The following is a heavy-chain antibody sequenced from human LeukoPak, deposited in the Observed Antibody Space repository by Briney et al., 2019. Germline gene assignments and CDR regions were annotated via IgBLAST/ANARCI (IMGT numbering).Heavy chain of an antibody. V-gene: IGHV4-59*01. CDR2: MYYSGST. Sequence: SETLSLTCTVCGGSISSYYWSWIREPPGRGLEWIGYMYYSGSTIYNHSLKSRVTISVDTSKNQFSLKLSSVTAADTAVYYCARGGYYDFWSGYYIPGVGDLLPPMDYWGQGTLVTVSS. J-gene: IGHJ4*02. D-gene: IGHD3-3*01. CDR3: ARGGYYDFWSGYYIPGVGDLLPPMDY. CDR1: GGSISSYY.